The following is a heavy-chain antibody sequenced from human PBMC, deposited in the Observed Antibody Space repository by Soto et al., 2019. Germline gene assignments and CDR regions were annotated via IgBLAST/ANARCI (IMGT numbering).Heavy chain of an antibody. V-gene: IGHV1-69*05. CDR3: ARALEDCSSTSCYSSSYYYYYMDV. CDR2: IIPIFGST. CDR1: GGTFSSYA. D-gene: IGHD2-2*01. J-gene: IGHJ6*03. Sequence: SVTVSCKASGGTFSSYAIIWVRQAPGQGLEWMGGIIPIFGSTSYAQKFQGRVTMTRDTSTSTVYMELSSLRSEDTAVYYCARALEDCSSTSCYSSSYYYYYMDVWGKGTTVTVSS.